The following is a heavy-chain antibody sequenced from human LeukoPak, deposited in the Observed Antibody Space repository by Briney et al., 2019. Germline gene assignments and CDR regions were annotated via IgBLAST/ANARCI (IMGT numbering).Heavy chain of an antibody. J-gene: IGHJ4*02. CDR2: ISSSGSTI. CDR1: GFTFSDYY. V-gene: IGHV3-11*01. Sequence: PGGSLRLSCAASGFTFSDYYMSWIRQAPGKGLEWVSYISSSGSTIYYADSVKGRFTIPRDNAKNSLYLQMNSLRAEDTAVYYCARARGPYDSSGYYGYWGQGTLVTVSS. CDR3: ARARGPYDSSGYYGY. D-gene: IGHD3-22*01.